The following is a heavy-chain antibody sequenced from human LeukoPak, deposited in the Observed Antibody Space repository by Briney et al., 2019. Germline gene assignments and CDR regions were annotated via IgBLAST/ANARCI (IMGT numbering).Heavy chain of an antibody. Sequence: SETLSLTCAVSGGSISSGGYSWSWIRQPPGKGLEWIGYIYYSGSTYYNPSLKSRVTISVDTSKNQFSLKLSSVTAADTAVYYCAREPDYGDNEGAFDIWGQGTMVTVSS. V-gene: IGHV4-30-4*07. D-gene: IGHD4-17*01. CDR2: IYYSGST. CDR1: GGSISSGGYS. CDR3: AREPDYGDNEGAFDI. J-gene: IGHJ3*02.